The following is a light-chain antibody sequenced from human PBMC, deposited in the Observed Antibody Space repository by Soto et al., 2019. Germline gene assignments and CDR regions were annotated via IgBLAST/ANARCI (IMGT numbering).Light chain of an antibody. CDR1: QSIGIW. V-gene: IGKV1-5*03. CDR3: EQYNDYSWT. CDR2: KAS. J-gene: IGKJ1*01. Sequence: IQMTQSPSTLSASVGDRVAITCRASQSIGIWLAWYQQKPGKDPRFLIYKASSLESGVPSRFSGSGYGTEFTLTISSLQPDDFATYYCEQYNDYSWTFGQGTKVEIK.